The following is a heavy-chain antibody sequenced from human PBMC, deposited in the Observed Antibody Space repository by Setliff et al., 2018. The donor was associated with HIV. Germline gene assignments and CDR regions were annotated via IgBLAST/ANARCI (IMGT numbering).Heavy chain of an antibody. D-gene: IGHD6-19*01. CDR3: ARDIYDSGWFTLEY. Sequence: GASVKVSCKASGYTFTSYDINWVRQATGQGLEWMGWMNPNSGNTGYAQKFQGRVTMTRNTSISTAYMELSSLRSEDTAVYYCARDIYDSGWFTLEYWGQGTLVTVSS. J-gene: IGHJ4*02. CDR1: GYTFTSYD. CDR2: MNPNSGNT. V-gene: IGHV1-8*01.